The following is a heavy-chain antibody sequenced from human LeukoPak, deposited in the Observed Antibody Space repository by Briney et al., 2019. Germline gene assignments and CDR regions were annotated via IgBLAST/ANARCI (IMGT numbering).Heavy chain of an antibody. CDR3: ASAIFGVALFDP. D-gene: IGHD3-3*01. V-gene: IGHV1-18*01. Sequence: WASVKVSCKASGYTFTSYGISWVRQAPGQGLEWMGWISAYNGNTNYAQKLQGRVTMTTDTSTSTAYMELRSLRSVDTAVYYCASAIFGVALFDPWGQGTLVTVSS. CDR1: GYTFTSYG. CDR2: ISAYNGNT. J-gene: IGHJ5*02.